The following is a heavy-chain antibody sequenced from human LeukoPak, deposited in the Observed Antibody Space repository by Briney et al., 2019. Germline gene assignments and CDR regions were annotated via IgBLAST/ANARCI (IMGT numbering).Heavy chain of an antibody. V-gene: IGHV4-61*02. CDR3: ARAANYYDSSGYSES. CDR1: GGSISSGSYY. J-gene: IGHJ4*02. D-gene: IGHD3-22*01. Sequence: PSETLSLTCTVSGGSISSGSYYWSWIRQPAGKGLEWIGRIYTSGSTNYNPSLKSRVTISVDTSNNQFSLKLSSVTAADTAVYYCARAANYYDSSGYSESWGQGTLVTVSS. CDR2: IYTSGST.